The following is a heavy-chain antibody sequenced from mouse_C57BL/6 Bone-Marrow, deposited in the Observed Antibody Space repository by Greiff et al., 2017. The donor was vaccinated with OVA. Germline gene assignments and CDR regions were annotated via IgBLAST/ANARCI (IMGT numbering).Heavy chain of an antibody. CDR3: TRLLDAMDY. J-gene: IGHJ4*01. V-gene: IGHV5-9-1*02. CDR1: GFTFSSYA. D-gene: IGHD2-1*01. CDR2: ISSGGDYI. Sequence: DVQLQESGDGLVKPGGSLKLSCAASGFTFSSYAMSWVRQTPEKRLEWVAYISSGGDYIYYADTVKGRFTISRDNARNTLYLQMSSLKSEDTAMYYCTRLLDAMDYWGQGTSVTVSS.